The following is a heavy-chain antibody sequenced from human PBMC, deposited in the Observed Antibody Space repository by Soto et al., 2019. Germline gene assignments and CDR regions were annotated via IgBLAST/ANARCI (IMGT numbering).Heavy chain of an antibody. CDR1: GGSISSGDYY. Sequence: QVQLQESGPGLVKPSQTLSLTCTVSGGSISSGDYYWSWVRQPPGKGLEWIGSIYYSGATYYNPSLKSRITMSVATSNNQFSLRLTSVTAADTAVYYCARGNRGYDYWGQGTLVTVSS. J-gene: IGHJ4*02. CDR3: ARGNRGYDY. D-gene: IGHD5-12*01. V-gene: IGHV4-30-4*01. CDR2: IYYSGAT.